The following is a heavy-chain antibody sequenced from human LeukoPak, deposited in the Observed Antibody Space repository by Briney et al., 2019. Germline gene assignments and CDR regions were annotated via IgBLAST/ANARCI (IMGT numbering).Heavy chain of an antibody. CDR3: ARDAGVAGTPYYYYYMDV. V-gene: IGHV3-48*03. CDR1: GFTFSSYE. J-gene: IGHJ6*03. CDR2: ISSSGSTI. Sequence: GGSLRLSCAASGFTFSSYEMNWVRQAPGKGLEWVSYISSSGSTIYYADSVKGRFTISRDNAKNSLYLQMNSLRAEGTAVYYCARDAGVAGTPYYYYYMDVWGKGTTVTISS. D-gene: IGHD6-19*01.